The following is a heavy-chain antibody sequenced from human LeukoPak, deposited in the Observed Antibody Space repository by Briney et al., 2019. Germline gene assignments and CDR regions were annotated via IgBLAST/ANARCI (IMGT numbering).Heavy chain of an antibody. Sequence: ASVKVSCKASGYTFTSYAMNWVRQAPGQGLEWMGWINTNTGNPTYAQGFTGRFVFSLDTSVSTAYLQISSLKAEDTAVYYCARGPTVEYYYYYYMDVWGKGTTVTVSS. J-gene: IGHJ6*03. V-gene: IGHV7-4-1*02. D-gene: IGHD1-14*01. CDR3: ARGPTVEYYYYYYMDV. CDR1: GYTFTSYA. CDR2: INTNTGNP.